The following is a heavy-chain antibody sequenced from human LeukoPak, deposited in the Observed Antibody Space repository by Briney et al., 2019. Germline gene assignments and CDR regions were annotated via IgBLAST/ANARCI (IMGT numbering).Heavy chain of an antibody. J-gene: IGHJ4*02. Sequence: ASVKVSCKASGYTFTSYYMHWVRQAPGQGLEWMGIINPSGGSTSYAQKFQGRVTMTRDTSTSTVYMELSSLRSEDTAVYYCARDLLLSSWYQRSPGESWGQGTLDTVSS. CDR1: GYTFTSYY. CDR3: ARDLLLSSWYQRSPGES. CDR2: INPSGGST. V-gene: IGHV1-46*01. D-gene: IGHD6-13*01.